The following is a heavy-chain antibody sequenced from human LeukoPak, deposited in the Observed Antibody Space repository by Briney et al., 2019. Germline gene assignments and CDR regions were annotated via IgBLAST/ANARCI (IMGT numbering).Heavy chain of an antibody. D-gene: IGHD3-3*01. Sequence: ASVKVSCKASVYTFTGYYMHWVRQAPGQGLEWMGWINPNSGGTNYAQKFQGRVTMTRDTPISTAYMELSRLRSDDTAVYYCARGSDDFWSGYSPSYWGQGTLVTVSS. CDR2: INPNSGGT. V-gene: IGHV1-2*02. CDR3: ARGSDDFWSGYSPSY. CDR1: VYTFTGYY. J-gene: IGHJ4*02.